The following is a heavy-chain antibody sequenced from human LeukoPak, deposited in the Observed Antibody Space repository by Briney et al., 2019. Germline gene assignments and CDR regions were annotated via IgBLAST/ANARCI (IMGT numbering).Heavy chain of an antibody. CDR1: GYTFTGYY. CDR2: INPNSGGT. J-gene: IGHJ4*02. D-gene: IGHD1-26*01. Sequence: ASVKVSCKASGYTFTGYYMHWVRHAPGQGLEWMGWINPNSGGTNYAQKLQGRVTMTRDTSISTAYMELSRLRSDDTAVYYCARARSLGIHYYFDYWGQGTLVTVSS. CDR3: ARARSLGIHYYFDY. V-gene: IGHV1-2*02.